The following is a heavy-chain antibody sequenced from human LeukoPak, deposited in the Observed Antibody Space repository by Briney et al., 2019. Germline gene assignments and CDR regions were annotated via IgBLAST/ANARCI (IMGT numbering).Heavy chain of an antibody. V-gene: IGHV4-39*02. J-gene: IGHJ3*02. CDR2: IYYSGST. CDR1: GGSISSSSYY. CDR3: ATDPRVGARVHQRAFDI. D-gene: IGHD1-26*01. Sequence: PSETLSLTCTVSGGSISSSSYYWGWIRQPPGKGLEWIGSIYYSGSTYYNPSLKSRVTISVDTSKNQFSLKLSSVTAADTAVYYCATDPRVGARVHQRAFDIWGQGTMVTVSS.